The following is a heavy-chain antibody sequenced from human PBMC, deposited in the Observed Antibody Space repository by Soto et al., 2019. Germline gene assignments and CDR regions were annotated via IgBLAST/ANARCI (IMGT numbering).Heavy chain of an antibody. D-gene: IGHD6-13*01. CDR1: GYIFTNYY. J-gene: IGHJ4*02. CDR3: ARDLAAAAY. CDR2: INPLPTSGST. Sequence: QVQLVQSGAEVKKPGASVKVSCKASGYIFTNYYIHWVRQAPGQGLEWMAIINPLPTSGSTSYAQKFQGRVTVTRDTSTSTVYLELTRLRSDDTAVYYCARDLAAAAYWGQGTLVTVSS. V-gene: IGHV1-46*01.